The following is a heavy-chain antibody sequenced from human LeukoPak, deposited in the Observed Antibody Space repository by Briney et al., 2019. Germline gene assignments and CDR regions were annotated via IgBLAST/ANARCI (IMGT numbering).Heavy chain of an antibody. D-gene: IGHD3-22*01. CDR2: LSGRSNSI. CDR3: ARDFRYHDSSGYYSFDY. V-gene: IGHV3-48*02. CDR1: GFTFSTYT. Sequence: GGSLRLSCAASGFTFSTYTMYWLRQAPGKGLEWVSYLSGRSNSIYYAESVKGRFTISRDNAKNSLYLQMNSLRDEDTAVYYCARDFRYHDSSGYYSFDYWGQGTLVTVSS. J-gene: IGHJ4*02.